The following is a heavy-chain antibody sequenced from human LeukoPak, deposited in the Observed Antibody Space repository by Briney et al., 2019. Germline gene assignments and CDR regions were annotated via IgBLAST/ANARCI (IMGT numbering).Heavy chain of an antibody. D-gene: IGHD3-10*01. CDR3: ARDSGWPYEPLAFDI. J-gene: IGHJ3*02. CDR2: ISSSGSTI. Sequence: GGSLRLSCAASGFTFSDYFMSWIRQAPGKGLEWVPYISSSGSTIYYADSVKGRFTISRDNAKNSLYLQMNSLRAEDTAVYYCARDSGWPYEPLAFDIWGQGTMVTVSS. V-gene: IGHV3-11*04. CDR1: GFTFSDYF.